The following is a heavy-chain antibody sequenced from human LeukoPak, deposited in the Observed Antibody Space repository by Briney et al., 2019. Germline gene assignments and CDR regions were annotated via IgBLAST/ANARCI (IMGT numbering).Heavy chain of an antibody. D-gene: IGHD3-10*01. CDR3: ARSYYGSGRYGPQFDY. V-gene: IGHV4-39*07. J-gene: IGHJ4*02. Sequence: SETLSLTCTVSGGSISSDISYWAWVRQPPEKGLEWIGTIFYSGSSYYNPSLKSRVTISVDTSKNQFSLKLSSVTAADTAVYYCARSYYGSGRYGPQFDYWGQGTLVTVSS. CDR1: GGSISSDISY. CDR2: IFYSGSS.